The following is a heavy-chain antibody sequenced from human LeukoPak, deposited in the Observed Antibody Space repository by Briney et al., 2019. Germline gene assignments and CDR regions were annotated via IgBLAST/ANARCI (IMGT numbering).Heavy chain of an antibody. J-gene: IGHJ5*02. CDR2: IYYSGST. CDR1: GGSISNYY. D-gene: IGHD3-10*01. CDR3: ARTRITMVRGVYRFDP. V-gene: IGHV4-59*08. Sequence: SETLSLTCTVSGGSISNYYWSWIRQPPGKGLEWIGYIYYSGSTNYNPSLKSRVTISVDTSKNEFSLKLSSVTAADTAVYYCARTRITMVRGVYRFDPWGQGTLVTVSS.